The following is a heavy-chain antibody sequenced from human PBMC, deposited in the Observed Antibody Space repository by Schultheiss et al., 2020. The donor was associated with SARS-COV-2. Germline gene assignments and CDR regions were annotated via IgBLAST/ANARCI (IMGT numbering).Heavy chain of an antibody. D-gene: IGHD3-9*01. CDR2: ISHDGTET. V-gene: IGHV3-74*01. CDR1: GFTFSSYA. Sequence: GESLKISCAASGFTFSSYAMSWVRQAPGKGLAWVSRISHDGTETSYTDSVKGRFTISRDNAKNTLYLQMNSLRAEDTAVYYCARDKDWLLYDYWGQGTLVTVSS. J-gene: IGHJ4*02. CDR3: ARDKDWLLYDY.